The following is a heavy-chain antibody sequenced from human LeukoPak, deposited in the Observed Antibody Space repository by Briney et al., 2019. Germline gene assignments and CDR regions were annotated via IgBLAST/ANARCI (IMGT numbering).Heavy chain of an antibody. J-gene: IGHJ5*02. D-gene: IGHD3-3*01. V-gene: IGHV4-59*12. CDR1: GGSISSYY. CDR2: IYYSGST. Sequence: SETLSLTCTVSGGSISSYYWSWIRQPPGKGLEWIGYIYYSGSTNYNPSLKSRVTISVDTSKNQFSLNLSSVTAADTAVYYCARYFGRLDPWGQGTLVTVSS. CDR3: ARYFGRLDP.